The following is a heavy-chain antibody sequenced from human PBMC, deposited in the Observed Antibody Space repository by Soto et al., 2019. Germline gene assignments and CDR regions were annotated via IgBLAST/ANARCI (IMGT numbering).Heavy chain of an antibody. D-gene: IGHD2-21*01. J-gene: IGHJ4*02. CDR2: ISWNGGNI. CDR1: GFIFDNSG. CDR3: VEAGVRDLIVEVPVYFDI. Sequence: EVQLVESGGGLVQPGRSLRLSCAASGFIFDNSGMHWVRQAPGKGLEWVSGISWNGGNIGYADSVTGRFSISRDNAKDSLFLPMNSLRPDDTAFYYCVEAGVRDLIVEVPVYFDIWGQGTLVTVSS. V-gene: IGHV3-9*01.